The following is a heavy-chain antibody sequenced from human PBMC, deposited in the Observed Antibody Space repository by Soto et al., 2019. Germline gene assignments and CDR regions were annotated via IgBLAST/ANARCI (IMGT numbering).Heavy chain of an antibody. CDR1: GFTFGTYW. CDR3: ARLTAAGGVDQFDY. V-gene: IGHV3-7*05. D-gene: IGHD6-13*01. CDR2: IKEAGSEV. Sequence: GGSLRLSCAASGFTFGTYWMTWVRQAPGRGLEWVANIKEAGSEVYQVDSVKGRFTFSRDNAKKTLFLQMNSLRVEDTAVYYCARLTAAGGVDQFDYWGQGTLVTVSS. J-gene: IGHJ4*02.